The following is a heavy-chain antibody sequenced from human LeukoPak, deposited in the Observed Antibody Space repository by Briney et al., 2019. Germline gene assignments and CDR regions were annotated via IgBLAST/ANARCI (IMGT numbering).Heavy chain of an antibody. Sequence: GRSLRLSCAASGFTFSSYWMSWVRQAPGKGLEWVANIKQDGSEKYYVDSVKGRFTISKDNAKNSLYLQMNSLRAEDTAVYYCARVRYFDWLSDYWGQGTLVTVSS. CDR3: ARVRYFDWLSDY. V-gene: IGHV3-7*03. J-gene: IGHJ4*02. CDR1: GFTFSSYW. D-gene: IGHD3-9*01. CDR2: IKQDGSEK.